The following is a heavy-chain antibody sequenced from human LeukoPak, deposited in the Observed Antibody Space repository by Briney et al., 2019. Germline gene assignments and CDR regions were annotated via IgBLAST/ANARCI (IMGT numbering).Heavy chain of an antibody. D-gene: IGHD6-13*01. Sequence: SLRLSCAASGFTFDDYAMHWVRQAPGKGLEWVSGISWNSGSIGYADSVKGRFTISRDNAKNSLYLQMNSLRAEDTALYYCAKDASSSWYKEAFDIWGQGTMVTVSS. J-gene: IGHJ3*02. CDR3: AKDASSSWYKEAFDI. V-gene: IGHV3-9*01. CDR1: GFTFDDYA. CDR2: ISWNSGSI.